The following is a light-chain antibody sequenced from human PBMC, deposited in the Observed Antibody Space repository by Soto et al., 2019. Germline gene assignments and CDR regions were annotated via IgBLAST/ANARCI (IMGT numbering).Light chain of an antibody. CDR3: QEYYSPPRN. Sequence: DIVMTQSPDSLAVSLGESATINCKSSQTVLYSSNNKNYLAWYQQKPDQPPKLLIYWASTRESGVPARFSGSGSATAITLTISSLDAEDVQAYYCQEYYSPPRNFGQGTKVDIK. CDR2: WAS. J-gene: IGKJ1*01. V-gene: IGKV4-1*01. CDR1: QTVLYSSNNKNY.